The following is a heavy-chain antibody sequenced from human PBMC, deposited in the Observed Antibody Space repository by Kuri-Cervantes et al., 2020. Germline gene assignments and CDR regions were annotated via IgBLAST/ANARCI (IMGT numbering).Heavy chain of an antibody. J-gene: IGHJ4*02. D-gene: IGHD5-12*01. CDR2: ISYDGSNK. CDR3: ARHWGIVATIED. CDR1: GFTFSSYA. V-gene: IGHV3-30-3*01. Sequence: GGSLRLSCAASGFTFSSYAMHWVRQAPGKGLEWVAVISYDGSNKYYADSVKGRFTISRDNSKNTLYLQMNSLRAEDTAVYYCARHWGIVATIEDWGQGTLVTVSS.